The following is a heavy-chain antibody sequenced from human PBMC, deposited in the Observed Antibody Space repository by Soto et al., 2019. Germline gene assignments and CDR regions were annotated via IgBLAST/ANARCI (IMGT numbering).Heavy chain of an antibody. J-gene: IGHJ4*02. Sequence: SETLSLTCTVSGGSISSSSYYWGWIRQPPGKGLEWIGSIYYSGSTYYNPSLKSRVTISVDTSKNQFSLKLSSVTAADTAVYYCARFSSGSGWYFEGYFDYWGQGTRVTVAS. CDR2: IYYSGST. CDR1: GGSISSSSYY. D-gene: IGHD6-19*01. V-gene: IGHV4-39*01. CDR3: ARFSSGSGWYFEGYFDY.